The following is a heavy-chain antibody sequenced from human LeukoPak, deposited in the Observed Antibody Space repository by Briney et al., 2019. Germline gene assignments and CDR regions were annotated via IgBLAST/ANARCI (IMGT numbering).Heavy chain of an antibody. CDR2: IYTSGST. Sequence: PSETLSLTCTVSGGSISNYYWSWIRQPAGKGLEWIGRIYTSGSTNYNPSLKSRVTMSVDTSKNQFSLRLASVTAADTAVYYCAKETVVVPADDWFGPWGQGTLVTVSS. J-gene: IGHJ5*02. D-gene: IGHD2-21*01. CDR1: GGSISNYY. CDR3: AKETVVVPADDWFGP. V-gene: IGHV4-4*07.